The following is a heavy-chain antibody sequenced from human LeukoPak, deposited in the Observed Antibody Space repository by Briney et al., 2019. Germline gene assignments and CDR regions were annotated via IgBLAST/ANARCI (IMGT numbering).Heavy chain of an antibody. CDR3: ARGSSGYYYG. D-gene: IGHD3-22*01. V-gene: IGHV4-4*07. J-gene: IGHJ4*02. Sequence: SETLSLTCTVPGGSITSYYWSWIRQPAGKGPEWIGRTYSSGSTNYNPSLKSRVTMSLDTSKNQVSLKLTSVTAADTAVYYCARGSSGYYYGWGQGTLVTVSS. CDR1: GGSITSYY. CDR2: TYSSGST.